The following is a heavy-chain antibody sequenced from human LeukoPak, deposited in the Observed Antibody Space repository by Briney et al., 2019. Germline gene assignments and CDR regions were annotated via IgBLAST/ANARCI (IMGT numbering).Heavy chain of an antibody. V-gene: IGHV4-4*07. D-gene: IGHD3-3*01. Sequence: SETLSLTCTVSGGSINNYYWSWIRQPAGKGLEWIGRIYTRGSTNYNPSLKSRVTMSVDTSKNQFSLKLSSVTAADTAVYYCARDSTYYDFWSGYNAFDIWGQGTMVTVSS. CDR3: ARDSTYYDFWSGYNAFDI. CDR2: IYTRGST. CDR1: GGSINNYY. J-gene: IGHJ3*02.